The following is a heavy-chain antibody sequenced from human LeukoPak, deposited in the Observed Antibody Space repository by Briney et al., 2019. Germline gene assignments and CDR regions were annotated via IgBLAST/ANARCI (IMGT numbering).Heavy chain of an antibody. CDR2: IYISGST. Sequence: SETLSLTCTVSGGSISSYYWSWVRQPAGKGLEWIGRIYISGSTNYNPSLKSRVTMSVDTSKNQFSLKLSSVTAADTAVYYCARDRGTWNDDGFDYWGQGTLVTVSS. V-gene: IGHV4-4*07. J-gene: IGHJ4*02. CDR3: ARDRGTWNDDGFDY. CDR1: GGSISSYY. D-gene: IGHD1-1*01.